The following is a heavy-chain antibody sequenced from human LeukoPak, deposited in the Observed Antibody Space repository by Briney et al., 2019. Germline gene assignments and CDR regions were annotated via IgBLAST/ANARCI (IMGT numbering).Heavy chain of an antibody. Sequence: PSETLSLTCAVYGWSFSGYYWSWIRQPPGKGLEWIGQINQGGSTNYNPSLKSRVTISVDTSKNQFFLKLSSVTAADTAVYCAIGSRSYYDSSGYGYWGQGTLVTVSS. V-gene: IGHV4-34*01. CDR1: GWSFSGYY. CDR2: INQGGST. CDR3: AIGSRSYYDSSGYGY. J-gene: IGHJ4*02. D-gene: IGHD3-22*01.